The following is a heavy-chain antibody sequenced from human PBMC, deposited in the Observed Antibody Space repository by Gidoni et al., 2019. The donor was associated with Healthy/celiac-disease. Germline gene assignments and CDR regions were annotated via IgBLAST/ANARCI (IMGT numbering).Heavy chain of an antibody. CDR2: INHSGST. Sequence: QVQLPQSGAALFKPSETLSLTCAVHGGSLRGYYWSWIRQPPGKGLEWIGEINHSGSTNYNPSLKSRVTISVDTSKNQFSLKRSSVTAADTAVYYCARGTVIVVVPAAMFDYWGQGTLVTVSS. D-gene: IGHD2-2*01. CDR1: GGSLRGYY. J-gene: IGHJ4*02. V-gene: IGHV4-34*01. CDR3: ARGTVIVVVPAAMFDY.